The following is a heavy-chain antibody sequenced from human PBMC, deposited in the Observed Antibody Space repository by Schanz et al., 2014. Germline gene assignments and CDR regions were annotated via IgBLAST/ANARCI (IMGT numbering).Heavy chain of an antibody. Sequence: QVQLVQSGSELKKPGASVKVSCKASGYTFTSHGISWVRQAPGQGLEWMGWISPYNGNTNYAQKLQGRVTMTADTSTSTAYMDLRSLRSDDTAHYYCVRVPSRDVSFDLWGRGTLVTVSS. V-gene: IGHV1-18*01. D-gene: IGHD3-16*01. CDR3: VRVPSRDVSFDL. CDR1: GYTFTSHG. J-gene: IGHJ2*01. CDR2: ISPYNGNT.